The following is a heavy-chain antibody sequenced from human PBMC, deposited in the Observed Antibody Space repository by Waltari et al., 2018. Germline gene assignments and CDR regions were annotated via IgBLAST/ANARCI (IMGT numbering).Heavy chain of an antibody. CDR2: IYYSGST. CDR3: ARSRAYNWFDP. V-gene: IGHV4-59*11. Sequence: QVQLQESGPGLVKPSETLSLTCTVSGGSISSHYWSWIRQPPGKGLEWIGYIYYSGSTNYNPSHKSRVTITVDTSKNQFSLKLSSVTAADTAVYYCARSRAYNWFDPWGQGTLVTVSS. CDR1: GGSISSHY. J-gene: IGHJ5*02.